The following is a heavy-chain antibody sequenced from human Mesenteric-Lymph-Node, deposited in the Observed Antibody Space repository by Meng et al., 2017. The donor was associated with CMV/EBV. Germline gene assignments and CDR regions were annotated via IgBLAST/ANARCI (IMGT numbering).Heavy chain of an antibody. J-gene: IGHJ2*01. CDR3: AKEYSSTWNAMYFDL. CDR1: GDTFTNYA. D-gene: IGHD6-13*01. CDR2: VIPILGRA. V-gene: IGHV1-69*04. Sequence: YGDTFTNYAITWVRQATGQGLEWMGRVIPILGRANYVQKFQGRVTITADKSTSTTYMELSSLRSDDTAVYYCAKEYSSTWNAMYFDLWGRGTLVTVSS.